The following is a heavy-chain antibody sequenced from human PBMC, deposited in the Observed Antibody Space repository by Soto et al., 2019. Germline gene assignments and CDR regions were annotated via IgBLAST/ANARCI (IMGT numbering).Heavy chain of an antibody. Sequence: VQLVESGGGVVQPGMSLRLSCAASGFTFNTYAMHWVRQAPGKGLEWVAVISYDGSNKYYADSVKGRFTISRDNSKNTLYLQMNSLRPEDTAVYYCARRYKDGRRDCISTSCLFDPWGQGTLVTVSS. CDR1: GFTFNTYA. D-gene: IGHD2-2*01. J-gene: IGHJ5*01. CDR2: ISYDGSNK. CDR3: ARRYKDGRRDCISTSCLFDP. V-gene: IGHV3-30-3*01.